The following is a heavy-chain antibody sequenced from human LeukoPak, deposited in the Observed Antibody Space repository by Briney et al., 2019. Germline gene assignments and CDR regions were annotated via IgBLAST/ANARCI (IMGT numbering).Heavy chain of an antibody. CDR3: AKELSLSPREYYYYMDV. V-gene: IGHV3-53*01. J-gene: IGHJ6*03. Sequence: GGSLRLSCAASGFIVTSNYMSWVRQAPGKGLEWVSVIYGGDNTYYADSVKGRFTISRDNSKNTLYLQMNSLRAEDTAVYYCAKELSLSPREYYYYMDVWGKGTTVTVSS. D-gene: IGHD2-2*01. CDR1: GFIVTSNY. CDR2: IYGGDNT.